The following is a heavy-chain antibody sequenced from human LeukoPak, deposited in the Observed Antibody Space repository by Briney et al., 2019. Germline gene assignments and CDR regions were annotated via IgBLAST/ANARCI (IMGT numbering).Heavy chain of an antibody. CDR1: GFTLSSYY. CDR2: IYNGGST. CDR3: AKDRGVDGITIFGVVTNDAFDI. J-gene: IGHJ3*02. V-gene: IGHV3-53*01. Sequence: GGSLRLSCAASGFTLSSYYMSWVRQAPGRGLEWISVIYNGGSTYYADSVKGRFTISRDNSKNTLYLQMNSLRAEDTAVYYCAKDRGVDGITIFGVVTNDAFDIWGQGTMVTVSS. D-gene: IGHD3-3*01.